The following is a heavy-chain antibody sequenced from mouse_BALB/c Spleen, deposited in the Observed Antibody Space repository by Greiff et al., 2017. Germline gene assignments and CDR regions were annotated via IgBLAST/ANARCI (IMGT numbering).Heavy chain of an antibody. J-gene: IGHJ2*01. CDR2: IWAGGST. CDR3: ARDLKYGNSYFDY. CDR1: GFSLTSYG. V-gene: IGHV2-9*02. D-gene: IGHD2-10*02. Sequence: VQVVESGPGLVAPSQSLSITCTVSGFSLTSYGVHWVRQPPGKGLEWLGVIWAGGSTNYNSALMSRLSISKDNSKSQVFLKMNSLQTDDTAMYYCARDLKYGNSYFDYWGQGTTLTVSS.